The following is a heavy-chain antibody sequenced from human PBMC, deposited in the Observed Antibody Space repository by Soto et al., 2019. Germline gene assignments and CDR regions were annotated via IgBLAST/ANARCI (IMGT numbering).Heavy chain of an antibody. D-gene: IGHD6-13*01. CDR2: ISGSGGST. CDR1: GFTFSSYA. V-gene: IGHV3-23*01. CDR3: AKDRSSSWYDRYYFDY. J-gene: IGHJ4*02. Sequence: GGSLRLSCAASGFTFSSYAMSWVRQAPGKGLEWVSAISGSGGSTYYADSVKGRFTISRDNSKNTLYPQMNSLRAEDTAVYYCAKDRSSSWYDRYYFDYWGQGTLVTVSS.